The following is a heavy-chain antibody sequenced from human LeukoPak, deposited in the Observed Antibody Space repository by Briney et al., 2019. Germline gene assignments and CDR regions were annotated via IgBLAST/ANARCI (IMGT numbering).Heavy chain of an antibody. CDR3: AKGSASHSSSSDI. CDR2: MWYDGSNK. D-gene: IGHD6-6*01. Sequence: GGSLRLSCAASGFTFSTYGMHWVRQALGKGLEWVAFMWYDGSNKYFADSVKGRFTISRDNSKNTLYLQMNSLRAEDTALYYCAKGSASHSSSSDIWGQGTMVTVSS. V-gene: IGHV3-30*02. CDR1: GFTFSTYG. J-gene: IGHJ3*02.